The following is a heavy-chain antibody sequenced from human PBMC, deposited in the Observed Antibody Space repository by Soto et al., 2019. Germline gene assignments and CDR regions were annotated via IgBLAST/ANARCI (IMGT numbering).Heavy chain of an antibody. D-gene: IGHD4-17*01. CDR3: ARTIDPDYGDYVEQYYFDY. V-gene: IGHV4-31*03. CDR2: IYYSGST. CDR1: GGSISSGGYY. Sequence: SETLSLTCTVSGGSISSGGYYWSWIRQHPGKGLEWIGYIYYSGSTYYNPSLKSRVTISVDTSKNQFSLKLSSVTAADTAVYYCARTIDPDYGDYVEQYYFDYWGQGTLVTVSS. J-gene: IGHJ4*02.